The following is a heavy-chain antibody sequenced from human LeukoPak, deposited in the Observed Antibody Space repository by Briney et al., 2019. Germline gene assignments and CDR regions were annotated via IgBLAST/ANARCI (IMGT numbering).Heavy chain of an antibody. V-gene: IGHV3-66*01. J-gene: IGHJ4*02. CDR3: ARVDTYGYGGFDY. D-gene: IGHD5-18*01. CDR1: GFTVSSNY. CDR2: IYSDGST. Sequence: GGSLRLSCAVSGFTVSSNYMSWVRQAPGKGLEWVSIIYSDGSTYYADSVKGRFTISRDNSKNTLYLQMKSLRAEDTAVYYCARVDTYGYGGFDYWGQGTLVTVSS.